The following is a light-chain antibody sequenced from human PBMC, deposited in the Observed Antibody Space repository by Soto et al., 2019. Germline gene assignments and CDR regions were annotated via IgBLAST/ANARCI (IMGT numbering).Light chain of an antibody. V-gene: IGLV2-14*01. Sequence: QSVLTQPASVSGSPGQSITISCTGTSNDVGNFNFVSWYQQHPGKAPKLMIYEVSNRPSGVSNRFSGSKSGNTASLTISGLQAEDEPDYYCSSYTTSTTVIFGGGTKLTVL. CDR3: SSYTTSTTVI. CDR1: SNDVGNFNF. J-gene: IGLJ2*01. CDR2: EVS.